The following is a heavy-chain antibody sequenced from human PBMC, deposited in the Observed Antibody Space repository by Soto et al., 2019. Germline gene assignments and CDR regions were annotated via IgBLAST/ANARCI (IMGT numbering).Heavy chain of an antibody. V-gene: IGHV4-31*03. Sequence: PSETLSLTCTVSGVSISSGGYYWTWICQHPQKGLEWIGHIYYSGSTYYNPSLKSRVTVSVDTSKNQFSLKLSSVTAADTAVYYCAREYYYDSSGFDYWGQGTLVTVSS. CDR1: GVSISSGGYY. CDR3: AREYYYDSSGFDY. J-gene: IGHJ4*02. CDR2: IYYSGST. D-gene: IGHD3-22*01.